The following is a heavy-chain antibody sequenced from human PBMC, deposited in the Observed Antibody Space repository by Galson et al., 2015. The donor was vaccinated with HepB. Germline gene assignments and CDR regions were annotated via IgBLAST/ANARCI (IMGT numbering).Heavy chain of an antibody. V-gene: IGHV3-64D*06. CDR3: VKGGGYSSDYYFDY. Sequence: SLRLSCAASGFSFSSYAMHWVRQAPGKGLEYVSAISSNGGSTYYADSVKGRFTISRDNSKNTLYLQMSSLGAEDTAVYYCVKGGGYSSDYYFDYWGQGTLVTVSS. J-gene: IGHJ4*02. CDR1: GFSFSSYA. D-gene: IGHD5-18*01. CDR2: ISSNGGST.